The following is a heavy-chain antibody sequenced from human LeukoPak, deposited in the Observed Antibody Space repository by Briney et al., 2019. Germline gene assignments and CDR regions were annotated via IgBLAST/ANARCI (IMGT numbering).Heavy chain of an antibody. Sequence: SETLSLTCAVYGGSFSAYYWSWFRQPPGKGLEWIGKTNHSEDRNYNPSRKSRVTMAVDTSKNQFSLKLSSVTAADTAVYYCARVIYYSGWFDPWGQGTLVTVSS. CDR1: GGSFSAYY. CDR3: ARVIYYSGWFDP. J-gene: IGHJ5*02. D-gene: IGHD3-22*01. V-gene: IGHV4-34*01. CDR2: TNHSEDR.